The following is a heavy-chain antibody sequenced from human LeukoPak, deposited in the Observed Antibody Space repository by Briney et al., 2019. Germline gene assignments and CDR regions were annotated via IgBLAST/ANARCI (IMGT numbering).Heavy chain of an antibody. CDR3: ASSNWLRDANFDS. Sequence: TSETLSLTCTVSGGSISSYYWNWFRQPAGKGLEYIGRIYNSGSTNYNPSLKSRVTISVDTPKNQFSLKLTSVTASDSAVYYCASSNWLRDANFDSWGQGTLVTVSS. CDR2: IYNSGST. D-gene: IGHD6-13*01. J-gene: IGHJ5*01. CDR1: GGSISSYY. V-gene: IGHV4-4*07.